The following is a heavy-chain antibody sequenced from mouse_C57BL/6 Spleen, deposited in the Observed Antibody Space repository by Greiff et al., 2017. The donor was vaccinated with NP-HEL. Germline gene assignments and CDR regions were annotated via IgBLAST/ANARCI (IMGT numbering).Heavy chain of an antibody. CDR1: GYAFSSYW. CDR3: ARWGTTVPFAY. Sequence: QVQLQQSGAELVKPGASVKISCKASGYAFSSYWMNWVKQRPGKGLEWIGQIYPGDGDTNYKGKFKGKATLTADKSSSTASRQLSSLTSEDAAVYFCARWGTTVPFAYWGQGTLVTVSA. J-gene: IGHJ3*01. D-gene: IGHD1-1*01. V-gene: IGHV1-80*01. CDR2: IYPGDGDT.